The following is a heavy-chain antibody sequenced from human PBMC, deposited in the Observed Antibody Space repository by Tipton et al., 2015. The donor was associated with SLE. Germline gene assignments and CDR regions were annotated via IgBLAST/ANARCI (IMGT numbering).Heavy chain of an antibody. CDR2: INTSGTT. CDR3: ARAVGTYWYFDL. J-gene: IGHJ2*01. CDR1: GGSISSYY. V-gene: IGHV4-4*07. Sequence: TLSLTCTVSGGSISSYYWSWIRQPAGKGLEWIGRINTSGTTNYNPSLKSRVTMSLDTSKNQFSLKVTSVTAADTAVYYCARAVGTYWYFDLWGRGTLVTVSS. D-gene: IGHD2-21*02.